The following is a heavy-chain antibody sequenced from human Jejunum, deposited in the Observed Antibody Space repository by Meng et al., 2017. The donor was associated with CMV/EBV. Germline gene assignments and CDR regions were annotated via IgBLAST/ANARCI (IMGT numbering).Heavy chain of an antibody. J-gene: IGHJ4*02. CDR2: ISAYNGNT. CDR1: GYTYTHHG. D-gene: IGHD1-26*01. CDR3: ARVEVGITSGDY. V-gene: IGHV1-18*04. Sequence: VQLVQSGAEWRKPGASVKVSCKASGYTYTHHGIGWVRHVPGQGLEWMGWISAYNGNTNYAQTLQGRVTMTTDTSTSTAYMELRSLRSDDTAVYYCARVEVGITSGDYWGQGTLVTVSS.